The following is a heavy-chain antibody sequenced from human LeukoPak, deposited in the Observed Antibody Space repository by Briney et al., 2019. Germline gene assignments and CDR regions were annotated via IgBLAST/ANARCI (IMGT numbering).Heavy chain of an antibody. CDR3: ARDPLIGSTYTTAWGY. V-gene: IGHV3-11*04. CDR1: GFTFSDYY. J-gene: IGHJ4*02. Sequence: PGGSLRLSCAASGFTFSDYYMTWIRQAPGKGLEWVSYSSSTGNIIFYADSVKGRFTISRDNAKNSLYLQMNSLRAGDTAVYYCARDPLIGSTYTTAWGYWGQGTLVTVSS. CDR2: SSSTGNII. D-gene: IGHD2-2*01.